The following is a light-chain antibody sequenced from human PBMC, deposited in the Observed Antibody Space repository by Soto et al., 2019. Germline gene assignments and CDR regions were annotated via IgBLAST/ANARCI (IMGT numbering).Light chain of an antibody. V-gene: IGLV2-8*01. CDR3: SSYVDNNMGV. Sequence: QSALTQPPSASGSPGQSVTISCTGTSSDVGAYNSVSWYQQHPGKAPQLMIYEVSKRPSGVPDRFSGSKSGNTASLTVSGLQTEDEADYYCSSYVDNNMGVFGPGTKLTVL. CDR1: SSDVGAYNS. CDR2: EVS. J-gene: IGLJ1*01.